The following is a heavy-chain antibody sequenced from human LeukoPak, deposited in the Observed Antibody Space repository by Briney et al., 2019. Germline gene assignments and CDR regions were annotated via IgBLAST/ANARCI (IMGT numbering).Heavy chain of an antibody. CDR1: GYTFTNYN. Sequence: GASVKVSCKASGYTFTNYNMHWVRQAPGQGLEWMGTINPSGYSANFAQKFQGRVIMTSDTSTSTVYMELSSLRSEDTAVYYCARVTSTSWYECFDYWGQGTLVTVSS. CDR2: INPSGYSA. J-gene: IGHJ4*02. V-gene: IGHV1-46*01. CDR3: ARVTSTSWYECFDY. D-gene: IGHD6-13*01.